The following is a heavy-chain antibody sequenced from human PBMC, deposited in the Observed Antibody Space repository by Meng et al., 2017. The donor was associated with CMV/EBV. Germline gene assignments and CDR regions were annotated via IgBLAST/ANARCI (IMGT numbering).Heavy chain of an antibody. CDR3: ARGGGANGDGGDY. D-gene: IGHD4-17*01. CDR2: INHSGST. J-gene: IGHJ4*02. Sequence: GSLRLSCAVYGGSFSGYYWSWIRQPPGKGLEWIGEINHSGSTNYNPSRKSRVTISVDTSKNQFSLKLSPVTAADTAVYYCARGGGANGDGGDYWGQGTLVTVSS. V-gene: IGHV4-34*01. CDR1: GGSFSGYY.